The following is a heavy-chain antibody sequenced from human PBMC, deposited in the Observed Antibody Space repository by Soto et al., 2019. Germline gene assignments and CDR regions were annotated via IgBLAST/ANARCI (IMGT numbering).Heavy chain of an antibody. CDR3: ARERDGQLVSYYYYGMDV. CDR2: ISYDGSNK. Sequence: QVQLVESGGGVVQPGRSLRLSYAASGFTFSSYAMHWVRQAPGKGLEWVAVISYDGSNKYYADSVKGRFTISRDNSKNTLYLQMNSLRAEDTAVYYCARERDGQLVSYYYYGMDVWGQGTTVTVSS. D-gene: IGHD6-6*01. J-gene: IGHJ6*02. V-gene: IGHV3-30-3*01. CDR1: GFTFSSYA.